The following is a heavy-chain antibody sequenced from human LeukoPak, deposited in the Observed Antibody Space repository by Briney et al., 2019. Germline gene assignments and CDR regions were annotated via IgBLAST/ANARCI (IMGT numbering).Heavy chain of an antibody. Sequence: GGSLRLSCAASGFSFSTYAMTWVRQAPGQGLEWVSTITGSGGSTYYADSVKGRFTISRDNSKNTLYVQMNSLRAEDTAVYYCAKGVGVYTNWFDPWGQGTLVTVSS. V-gene: IGHV3-23*01. CDR3: AKGVGVYTNWFDP. CDR1: GFSFSTYA. J-gene: IGHJ5*02. CDR2: ITGSGGST. D-gene: IGHD3-10*01.